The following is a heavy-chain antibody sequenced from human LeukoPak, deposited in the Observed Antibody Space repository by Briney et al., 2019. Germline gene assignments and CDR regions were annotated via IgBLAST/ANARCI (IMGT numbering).Heavy chain of an antibody. CDR3: ARGHYDILTGYYSFDY. CDR2: MNPNSGNT. Sequence: GASVTVSFKASGYTFTSYDINWVRQATGQGLEWMGWMNPNSGNTGYAQKFQGRVTMTRNTSISTAYMELSSLRSEDTAVYYCARGHYDILTGYYSFDYWGQGTLVTVSS. V-gene: IGHV1-8*01. J-gene: IGHJ4*02. CDR1: GYTFTSYD. D-gene: IGHD3-9*01.